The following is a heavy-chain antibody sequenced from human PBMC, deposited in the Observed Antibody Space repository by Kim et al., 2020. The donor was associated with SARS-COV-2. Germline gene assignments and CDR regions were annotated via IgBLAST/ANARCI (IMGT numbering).Heavy chain of an antibody. J-gene: IGHJ6*01. D-gene: IGHD3-22*01. Sequence: SETLSLTCAVYGGSFSGYYWSWIRQPPGKGLEWIGEINHSGSTNYNPSLKSRVTISVDTSKNQFSLKLSSVTAADTAVYYCVKGHYDSSGRPYYYYYYG. CDR2: INHSGST. V-gene: IGHV4-34*01. CDR3: VKGHYDSSGRPYYYYYYG. CDR1: GGSFSGYY.